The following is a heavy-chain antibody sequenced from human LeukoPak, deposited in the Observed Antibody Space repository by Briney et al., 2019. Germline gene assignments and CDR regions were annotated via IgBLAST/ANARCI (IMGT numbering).Heavy chain of an antibody. CDR3: ALIRIVVVPPTYYYYYMDV. CDR1: GYSISSGYY. CDR2: IYHSVST. D-gene: IGHD2-2*01. J-gene: IGHJ6*03. V-gene: IGHV4-38-2*01. Sequence: SETLSLTCAVSGYSISSGYYWGWIRQPPGKGLEWIGSIYHSVSTYYNPSLKSRVTISVDTSKNQFSLKLSSVTAADTAVYYCALIRIVVVPPTYYYYYMDVWGKGTTVTVSS.